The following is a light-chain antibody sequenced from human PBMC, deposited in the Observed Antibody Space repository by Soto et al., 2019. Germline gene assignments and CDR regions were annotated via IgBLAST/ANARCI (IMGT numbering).Light chain of an antibody. CDR3: QQYGSSAPIT. Sequence: EIGWTQSPCTLSLSPGERAPLSCRAIQSVSSSYLAWYQQKPGQAPRLLIYGASSRATGIPDRFSGSGSGTDFTLTISRLEPEDFAVYYCQQYGSSAPITFGQGTRLEI. V-gene: IGKV3-20*01. CDR2: GAS. J-gene: IGKJ5*01. CDR1: QSVSSSY.